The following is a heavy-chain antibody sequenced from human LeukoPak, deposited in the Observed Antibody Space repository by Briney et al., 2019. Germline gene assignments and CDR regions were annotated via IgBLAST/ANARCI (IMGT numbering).Heavy chain of an antibody. CDR2: TYYRSKWYN. Sequence: SQTLSLTCALSGDSVSSNSAAWNWIRQSPSRGLEWLVRTYYRSKWYNEYAVSVKSRITINPDTSKNQFSLKLSSVTAADTAVYYCARDGFPYYDSSGYENWFDPWGQGTLVTVSS. CDR3: ARDGFPYYDSSGYENWFDP. J-gene: IGHJ5*02. CDR1: GDSVSSNSAA. V-gene: IGHV6-1*01. D-gene: IGHD3-22*01.